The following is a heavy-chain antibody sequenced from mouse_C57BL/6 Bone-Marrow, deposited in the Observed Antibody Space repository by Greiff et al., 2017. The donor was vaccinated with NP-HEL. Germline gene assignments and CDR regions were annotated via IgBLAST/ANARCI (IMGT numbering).Heavy chain of an antibody. V-gene: IGHV1-61*01. J-gene: IGHJ4*01. CDR3: ARDSSGYPYAMDY. D-gene: IGHD3-2*02. Sequence: HVQLQQPGAELVRPGSSVKLSCKASGYTFTSYWMDWVKQRPGQGLEWIGNIYPSDSETHYNQKFKDKATLTVDKSSSTAYMQLSSLTSEDSAVYYCARDSSGYPYAMDYWGQGTSVTVSS. CDR1: GYTFTSYW. CDR2: IYPSDSET.